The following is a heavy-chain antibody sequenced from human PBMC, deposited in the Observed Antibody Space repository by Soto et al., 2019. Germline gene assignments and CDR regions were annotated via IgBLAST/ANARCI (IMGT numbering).Heavy chain of an antibody. CDR2: IYYSGST. D-gene: IGHD7-27*01. J-gene: IGHJ6*03. CDR3: ARRGWELGTDYYYYYMDV. V-gene: IGHV4-59*08. Sequence: QVQLQESGPGLVKPSETLSLTCTVSGGSISSYYWSWIRQPPGKGLEWIGYIYYSGSTNSNPSLKSRVTISVDTSKNQCSLKLSSVTAADTAVYYCARRGWELGTDYYYYYMDVWGKGTTVTVSS. CDR1: GGSISSYY.